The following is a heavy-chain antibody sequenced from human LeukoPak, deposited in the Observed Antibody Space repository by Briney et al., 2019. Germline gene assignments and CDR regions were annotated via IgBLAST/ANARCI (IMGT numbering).Heavy chain of an antibody. J-gene: IGHJ4*02. CDR3: AGWGNSSGSGAGKGRYFDY. CDR2: ISGSGGST. D-gene: IGHD6-19*01. CDR1: GGSISISSYY. V-gene: IGHV3-23*01. Sequence: PSETLSLTCTVSGGSISISSYYWGWIRQPPGKGLEWVSAISGSGGSTYYADSVKGRFTISRDNSKNTLYLQMNSLRAEDTAVYYCAGWGNSSGSGAGKGRYFDYWGQGTLVTVSS.